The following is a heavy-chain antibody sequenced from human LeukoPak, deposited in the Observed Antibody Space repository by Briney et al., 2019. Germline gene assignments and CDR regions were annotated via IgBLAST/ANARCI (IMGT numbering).Heavy chain of an antibody. CDR1: GGSISSGGYY. D-gene: IGHD3-3*01. V-gene: IGHV4-31*03. J-gene: IGHJ6*03. CDR3: ARATVLGFLDYMDV. CDR2: IYYSGST. Sequence: PSETLSLTCTVSGGSISSGGYYWSWIRQHPGKGLEWIGCIYYSGSTYYNPSLKSRVTISVDTSKNQFSLKLSSVTAADTAVYYCARATVLGFLDYMDVWGKGTTVTVSS.